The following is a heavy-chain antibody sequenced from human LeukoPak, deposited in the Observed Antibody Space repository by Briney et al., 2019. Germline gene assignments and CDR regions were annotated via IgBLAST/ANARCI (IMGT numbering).Heavy chain of an antibody. J-gene: IGHJ4*02. D-gene: IGHD3-10*01. CDR1: GFTVSSNY. V-gene: IGHV3-53*01. CDR2: IYSAGDT. CDR3: ARGYSGTLFDY. Sequence: PGGSLRLSCAASGFTVSSNYMSWVRQAPGKGLEWVSVIYSAGDTSYADSVKGRFTISRDNSKNTLYLQMDSLRAEDTAVYYCARGYSGTLFDYWGQGTLVTVSS.